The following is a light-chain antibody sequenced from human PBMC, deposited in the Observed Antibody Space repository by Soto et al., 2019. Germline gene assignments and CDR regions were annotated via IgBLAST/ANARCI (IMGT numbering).Light chain of an antibody. CDR2: EVN. CDR1: SSDVGGYNY. CDR3: SSYTSSSTL. V-gene: IGLV2-8*01. Sequence: QSALTQPPSASGSPGHSVTLSCTGTSSDVGGYNYVSWYQQHPGKAPKLIISEVNKRPSGVPDRFSGSKSGNTASLTVSGLQAEDEADYYCSSYTSSSTLFGGGTKLTVL. J-gene: IGLJ2*01.